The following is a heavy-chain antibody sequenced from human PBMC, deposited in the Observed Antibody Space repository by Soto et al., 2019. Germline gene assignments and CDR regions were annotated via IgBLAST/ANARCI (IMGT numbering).Heavy chain of an antibody. CDR2: ISAYNGNT. D-gene: IGHD3-22*01. Sequence: DSVKVSCKASGYTFTSYGISWVRQAPGQGLEWMGWISAYNGNTNYAQKLQGRVTMTTDTSTSTAYMELRSLRSDDTAVYYCARCSPYYYDSSGYRVAFDIWGQGTMVTVSS. CDR3: ARCSPYYYDSSGYRVAFDI. J-gene: IGHJ3*02. V-gene: IGHV1-18*04. CDR1: GYTFTSYG.